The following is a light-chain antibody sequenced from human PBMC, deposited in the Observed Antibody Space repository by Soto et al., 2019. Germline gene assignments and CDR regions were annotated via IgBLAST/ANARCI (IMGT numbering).Light chain of an antibody. CDR2: EGS. Sequence: QSALTQPASVSGSPGQSITISCTGTSSDVGSYNLVSWYQQHPGTAPKLMIYEGSKRPSGVSNRFSGSKSGNTASLTISGLQAEDEDDYYCFSYAGSSTYVVFGGRTKMTVL. CDR1: SSDVGSYNL. J-gene: IGLJ2*01. V-gene: IGLV2-23*01. CDR3: FSYAGSSTYVV.